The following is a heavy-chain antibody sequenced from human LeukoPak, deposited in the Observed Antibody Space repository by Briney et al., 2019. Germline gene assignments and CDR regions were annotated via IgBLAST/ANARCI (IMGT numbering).Heavy chain of an antibody. CDR2: IYSGGST. CDR3: ARGGPAAGRFDY. D-gene: IGHD6-13*01. J-gene: IGHJ4*02. Sequence: LAGGSLRLSCVASGFTFSNTWMSWVRQAPGKGLEWVSVIYSGGSTYYADSVKGRFTISRDNSKNTLYLQMNSLRAEDTAVYYCARGGPAAGRFDYWGQGTLVTVSS. V-gene: IGHV3-66*01. CDR1: GFTFSNTW.